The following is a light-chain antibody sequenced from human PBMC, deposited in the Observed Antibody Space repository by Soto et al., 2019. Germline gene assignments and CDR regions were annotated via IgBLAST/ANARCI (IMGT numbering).Light chain of an antibody. Sequence: QSVLTQPPSASGTPGQRVTISCSGSSSNIGSNYVYWYQQLPGTAPKLRIYRNNQRPSGVPDRFSGSKSGTSASLAISGLRSEDEDDYYCAALDDSLSGVVCGGGTKRTVL. CDR1: SSNIGSNY. CDR2: RNN. CDR3: AALDDSLSGVV. J-gene: IGLJ2*01. V-gene: IGLV1-47*01.